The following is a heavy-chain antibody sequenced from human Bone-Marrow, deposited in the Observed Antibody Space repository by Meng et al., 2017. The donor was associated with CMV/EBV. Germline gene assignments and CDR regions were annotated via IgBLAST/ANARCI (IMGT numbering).Heavy chain of an antibody. Sequence: ASVKVSCKASGYTFTAHYFHWVRQAPGQGLEWMGWIHPHRGDTNYAQQFQGRVTLTRDTSINKGYMELTRLTSDDTAVYYCARDNNGGPDYWGQGTLVPVSS. V-gene: IGHV1-2*02. CDR2: IHPHRGDT. CDR3: ARDNNGGPDY. CDR1: GYTFTAHY. J-gene: IGHJ4*02. D-gene: IGHD7-27*01.